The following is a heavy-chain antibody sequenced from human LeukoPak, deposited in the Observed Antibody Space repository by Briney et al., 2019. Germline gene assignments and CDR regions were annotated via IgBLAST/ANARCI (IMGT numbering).Heavy chain of an antibody. D-gene: IGHD1/OR15-1a*01. Sequence: SETLSLTCTVSGGSINSYYCNWIRQPPGKGLEWIGYIYYSGNSNYNPSLKSRVTISVDTSRNQCSLNLSSVTAADTAVYYCARSAGTTRLGFDPWGQGTLVTVSS. V-gene: IGHV4-59*01. CDR2: IYYSGNS. CDR3: ARSAGTTRLGFDP. CDR1: GGSINSYY. J-gene: IGHJ5*02.